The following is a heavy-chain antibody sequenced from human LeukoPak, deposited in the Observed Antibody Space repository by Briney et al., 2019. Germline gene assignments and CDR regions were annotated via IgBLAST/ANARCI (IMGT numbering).Heavy chain of an antibody. J-gene: IGHJ4*02. V-gene: IGHV1-18*01. CDR3: ARDPPGLTLGSPGDY. Sequence: ASVRVSCKASGYTFTSYGIAWVRQAPGQGLQWMGWISANNGDTSYSQKLQGRVTMTTDTSTNTAYMELRSLTSDDTAVYYCARDPPGLTLGSPGDYWGQGTLVIVSS. CDR1: GYTFTSYG. CDR2: ISANNGDT. D-gene: IGHD3-16*01.